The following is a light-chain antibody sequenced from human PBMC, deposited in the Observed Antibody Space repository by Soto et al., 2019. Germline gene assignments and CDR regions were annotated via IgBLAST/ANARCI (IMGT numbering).Light chain of an antibody. Sequence: EIVLTQSPGTLSLSPGERATLSCRASQSISGSHLAWYQQKPGQATRLLIYGASSRGTGLPDRFSGSGSGTDFTLTISRLEPEDFAVYYCQQYGISPRTFGQGTKVEIK. CDR3: QQYGISPRT. J-gene: IGKJ1*01. V-gene: IGKV3-20*01. CDR1: QSISGSH. CDR2: GAS.